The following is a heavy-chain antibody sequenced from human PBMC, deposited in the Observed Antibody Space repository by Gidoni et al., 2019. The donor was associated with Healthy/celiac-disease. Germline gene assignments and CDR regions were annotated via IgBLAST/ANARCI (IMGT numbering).Heavy chain of an antibody. D-gene: IGHD5-12*01. Sequence: QVQLVQSGAEVKKPGSSVKVSCKASGGTFSSYAISWVRQAPGQGLEWMGGIIPIFGTANYAQKFQGRVTITADESTRTAYMELSSLRSEDTAVYYCASERRDGYNFPLGYYFDYWGQGTLVTVSS. CDR3: ASERRDGYNFPLGYYFDY. J-gene: IGHJ4*02. CDR2: IIPIFGTA. CDR1: GGTFSSYA. V-gene: IGHV1-69*01.